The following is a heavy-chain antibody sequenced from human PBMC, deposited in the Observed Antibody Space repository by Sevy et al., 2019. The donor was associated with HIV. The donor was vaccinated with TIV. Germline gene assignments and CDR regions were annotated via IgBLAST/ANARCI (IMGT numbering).Heavy chain of an antibody. D-gene: IGHD6-13*01. J-gene: IGHJ4*02. V-gene: IGHV4-39*01. Sequence: SETLSLTCTVSAGSISSSSYFCGWIRQPPGKGLEWIGSIYYSGSTYYNPSLKSRVTISVDTSKKQFSLKVTSVTAADTAVYYCASGPYDSSSWYHFDSWGQGTLVTVSS. CDR3: ASGPYDSSSWYHFDS. CDR1: AGSISSSSYF. CDR2: IYYSGST.